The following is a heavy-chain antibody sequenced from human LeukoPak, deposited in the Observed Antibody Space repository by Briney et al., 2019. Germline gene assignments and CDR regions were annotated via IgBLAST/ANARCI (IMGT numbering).Heavy chain of an antibody. J-gene: IGHJ4*02. D-gene: IGHD3-9*01. Sequence: SETLSLTCTVSGGSISSYYWSWIRQPAGKGLEWIGRIYTSGSTNYNPSLKGRVTMSVDTSKNQFSLKLSSVTAADTAVYYCARRKIVLRYPGFDYWGQGTLVTVSS. CDR3: ARRKIVLRYPGFDY. CDR2: IYTSGST. V-gene: IGHV4-4*07. CDR1: GGSISSYY.